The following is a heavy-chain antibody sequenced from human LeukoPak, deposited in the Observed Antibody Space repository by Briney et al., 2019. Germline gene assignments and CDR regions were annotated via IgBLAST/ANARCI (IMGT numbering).Heavy chain of an antibody. CDR1: GGSISSSSYY. CDR2: IYYSGST. J-gene: IGHJ4*02. D-gene: IGHD6-13*01. CDR3: ARGPSSSSWYKVFDY. V-gene: IGHV4-39*07. Sequence: PSETLSLTCTVSGGSISSSSYYWGWIRQPPGKGLEWIGSIYYSGSTNYNPSLKSRVTISVDTSKNQFSLKLSSVTAADTAVYYCARGPSSSSWYKVFDYWGQGTLVTVPS.